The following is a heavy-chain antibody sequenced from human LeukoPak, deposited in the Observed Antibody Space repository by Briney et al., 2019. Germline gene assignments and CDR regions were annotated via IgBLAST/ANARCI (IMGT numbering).Heavy chain of an antibody. Sequence: GESLRLSCAASGFTFSSYGMHWVRQAPGKGLEWVAVIWYDGSNKYYADSVKGRFTISRDNSKNTLYLQMNSLRAEDTAVYYCAKVGANFTYYFDYWGQGTLVAVSS. V-gene: IGHV3-33*06. J-gene: IGHJ4*02. CDR1: GFTFSSYG. CDR3: AKVGANFTYYFDY. D-gene: IGHD1-26*01. CDR2: IWYDGSNK.